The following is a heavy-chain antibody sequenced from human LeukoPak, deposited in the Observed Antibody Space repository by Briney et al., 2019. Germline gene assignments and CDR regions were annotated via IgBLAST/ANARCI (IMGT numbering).Heavy chain of an antibody. CDR2: IYYSGST. V-gene: IGHV4-59*01. J-gene: IGHJ6*02. CDR3: ARGPYDSSAPVYYYYYGMDV. D-gene: IGHD3-22*01. Sequence: TSETLSLTCTVTGGSISSYYWSWIRQPPGKGLEWIGYIYYSGSTNYNPSLKSRVTISVDTSKNQFSLKLSSVTAADTAVYYCARGPYDSSAPVYYYYYGMDVWGQGTTVTVSS. CDR1: GGSISSYY.